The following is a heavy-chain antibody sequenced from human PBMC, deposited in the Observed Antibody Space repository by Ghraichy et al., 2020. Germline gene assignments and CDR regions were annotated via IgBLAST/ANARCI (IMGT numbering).Heavy chain of an antibody. CDR1: GFTFSSYA. CDR3: AKSRGSSWYNYFDY. D-gene: IGHD6-13*01. J-gene: IGHJ4*02. CDR2: ISGSGGST. V-gene: IGHV3-23*01. Sequence: GGSLRLSCAASGFTFSSYAMSWVRQAPGKGLEWVSTISGSGGSTYYADSVKGRFTISRDNSKNTLYLQMNSLRAEDTAVYYCAKSRGSSWYNYFDYWGQGTLVTVSS.